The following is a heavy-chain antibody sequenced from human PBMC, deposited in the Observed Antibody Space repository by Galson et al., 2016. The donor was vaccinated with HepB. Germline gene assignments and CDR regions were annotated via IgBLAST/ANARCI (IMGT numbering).Heavy chain of an antibody. CDR2: IFIGGST. V-gene: IGHV4-61*02. CDR1: GDSISGGAYS. CDR3: ARESDYGSYAGYHFYYIDV. Sequence: TLSLTCTVSGDSISGGAYSWGWTRQPAGKGLQWIGRIFIGGSTNYSPSLESRVSISLDTSKNQFSLHLSSVTAADTGVYYCARESDYGSYAGYHFYYIDVWGIGTTVTVSS. J-gene: IGHJ6*03. D-gene: IGHD4-11*01.